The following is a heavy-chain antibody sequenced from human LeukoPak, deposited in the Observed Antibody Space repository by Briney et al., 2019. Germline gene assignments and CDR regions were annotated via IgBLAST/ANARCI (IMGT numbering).Heavy chain of an antibody. CDR1: GGTFSSYA. Sequence: GASVKVSCKASGGTFSSYAISWVRQAPGQGLEWMGGIIPIFGTANYAQKFQGRVTITADKSTSTAYMELSRLRSEDTAVYYCAGGRSSSADYWGQGTLVTVSS. V-gene: IGHV1-69*06. CDR2: IIPIFGTA. J-gene: IGHJ4*02. D-gene: IGHD6-13*01. CDR3: AGGRSSSADY.